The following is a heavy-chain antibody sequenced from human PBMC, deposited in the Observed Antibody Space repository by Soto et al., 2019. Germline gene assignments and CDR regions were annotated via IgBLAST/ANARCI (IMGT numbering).Heavy chain of an antibody. CDR1: GGSLKGYG. D-gene: IGHD3-10*01. Sequence: QVQLVQSGAEVRKPGSSVKVSCKASGGSLKGYGIGWVRQAPGQGLEWMGGVSPLLGAADYARKFQSRVTIIADASTSTVNMELSSLTSEDTGVYYCARVLYYASGSYSPCAMDVWGEGTPVTVSS. CDR3: ARVLYYASGSYSPCAMDV. J-gene: IGHJ6*04. CDR2: VSPLLGAA. V-gene: IGHV1-69*01.